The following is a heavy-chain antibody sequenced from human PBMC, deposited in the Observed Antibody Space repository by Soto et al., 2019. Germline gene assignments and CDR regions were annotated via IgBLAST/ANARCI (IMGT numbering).Heavy chain of an antibody. Sequence: GESLKISCAVSGFTFSAYWMHWVRQVPGKGLTWVSRISDDGSTATYADSVKGRFTISRDNAKNSLYLEMNSLRAEDTAVYYCARESEDPTSNFDYWGQGTLVTVSS. CDR1: GFTFSAYW. J-gene: IGHJ4*02. CDR2: ISDDGSTA. V-gene: IGHV3-74*01. CDR3: ARESEDPTSNFDY.